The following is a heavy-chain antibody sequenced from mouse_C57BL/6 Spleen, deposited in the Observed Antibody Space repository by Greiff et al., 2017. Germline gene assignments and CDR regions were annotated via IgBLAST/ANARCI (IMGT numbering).Heavy chain of an antibody. J-gene: IGHJ3*01. CDR1: GYSITSGYY. D-gene: IGHD1-1*01. Sequence: ESGPGLVKPSQSLSLTCSVTGYSITSGYYWNWIRQFPGNKLEWMGYISYDGSNNYNPSLKNRISITRDTSKNQFFLKLNSVTTEDTATYYCARDRTTVVAPYWGQGTLVTVSA. V-gene: IGHV3-6*01. CDR2: ISYDGSN. CDR3: ARDRTTVVAPY.